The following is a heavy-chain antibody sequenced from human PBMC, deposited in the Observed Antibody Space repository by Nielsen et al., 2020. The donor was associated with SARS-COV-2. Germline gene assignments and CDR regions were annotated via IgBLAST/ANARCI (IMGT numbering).Heavy chain of an antibody. D-gene: IGHD7-27*01. J-gene: IGHJ4*02. Sequence: SETLSLTCTVSGGSISSGDYYWSWIRQPPGKGLEWIGYIYYSGSTNYNPSLKSRVTISVDTSKNQFSLKLSSVTAADTAVYYCARAVWGAYYFDYWGQGTLVTVSS. CDR1: GGSISSGDYY. CDR3: ARAVWGAYYFDY. CDR2: IYYSGST. V-gene: IGHV4-61*08.